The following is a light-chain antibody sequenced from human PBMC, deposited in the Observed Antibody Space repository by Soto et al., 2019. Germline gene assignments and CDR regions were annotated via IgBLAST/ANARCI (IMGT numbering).Light chain of an antibody. Sequence: QSVLTQPASVSGSPGQSITISCTGTSTDVGGYKYVSWYQQHPGTAPKLMIFEVNGRPSGVSDRFSGSKSGNTASLTISGLQPEDEADYYCSSFSSSSTPYVFVTGTKVTVL. CDR1: STDVGGYKY. CDR2: EVN. J-gene: IGLJ1*01. V-gene: IGLV2-14*01. CDR3: SSFSSSSTPYV.